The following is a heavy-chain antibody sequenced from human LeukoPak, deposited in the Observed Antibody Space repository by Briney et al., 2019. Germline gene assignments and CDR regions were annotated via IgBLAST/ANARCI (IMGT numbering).Heavy chain of an antibody. V-gene: IGHV3-74*01. CDR3: KGTGINHYHWIDP. CDR2: LNTDGSST. CDR1: GFSFSSYW. D-gene: IGHD3/OR15-3a*01. Sequence: PGGSLRLSCAASGFSFSSYWMHWVRQAPGKGLGWVSRLNTDGSSTNYADSVKSRFTISRDNSKNTLYPQMNSLRAEDTALYCAKGTGINHYHWIDPWGQGTQVTVSS. J-gene: IGHJ5*02.